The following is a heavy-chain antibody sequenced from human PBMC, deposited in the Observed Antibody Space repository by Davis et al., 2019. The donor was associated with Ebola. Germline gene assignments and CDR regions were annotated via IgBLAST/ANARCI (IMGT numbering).Heavy chain of an antibody. CDR2: IYSAGTT. CDR3: ARQPLWFGQNYFEY. CDR1: GFTVSSNY. V-gene: IGHV3-53*01. J-gene: IGHJ4*02. Sequence: PGGSLRLSCAASGFTVSSNYMSWVRKAPGKGLEWVSVIYSAGTTYYADSVKGRFTISRDNSKNTLYLQMNSLRAEDTAVYYCARQPLWFGQNYFEYWGQGTLVTVSS. D-gene: IGHD3-10*01.